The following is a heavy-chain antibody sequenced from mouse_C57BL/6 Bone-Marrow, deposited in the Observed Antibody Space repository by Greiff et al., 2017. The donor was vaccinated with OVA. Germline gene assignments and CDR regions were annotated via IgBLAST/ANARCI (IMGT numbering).Heavy chain of an antibody. J-gene: IGHJ4*01. V-gene: IGHV3-6*01. CDR2: ISYDGSN. D-gene: IGHD1-1*02. Sequence: EVHLVESGPGLVKPSQSLSLTCSVTGYSITSGYYWNWIRQFPGNKLEWMGYISYDGSNNYNPSLKNRISITRDTSKNQFFLKLNSVTTEDTATYYCSYGGAMDYWGQGTSVTVSS. CDR1: GYSITSGYY. CDR3: SYGGAMDY.